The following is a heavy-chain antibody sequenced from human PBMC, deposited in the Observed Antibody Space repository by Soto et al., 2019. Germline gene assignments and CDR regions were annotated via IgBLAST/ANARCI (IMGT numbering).Heavy chain of an antibody. CDR1: GGSISTYY. CDR3: ARGGPLFYDFWSAKPTWFDP. V-gene: IGHV4-59*01. CDR2: IHHSGST. D-gene: IGHD3-3*01. Sequence: PSETLSLTCTVSGGSISTYYWTWIRQPPGKGLQWIGYIHHSGSTNYNPSLKSRVTISVDTSKRRFSLRLSSLITADTAVYYCARGGPLFYDFWSAKPTWFDPWGQGTLVTVSS. J-gene: IGHJ5*02.